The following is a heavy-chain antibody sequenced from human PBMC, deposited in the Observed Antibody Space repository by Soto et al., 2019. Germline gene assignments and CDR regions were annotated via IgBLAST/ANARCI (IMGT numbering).Heavy chain of an antibody. Sequence: QVQLVQSGAEVKKPGASVKVSCKASGYTFSNYGFSWVRQAPGQRLEWMGWISAYNGNTNYAQKVQGRVTMTTHTSTGPAYMELRSLRSDDTAVYYCASSFTSSQWRYGMDVWGQGTTVTVSS. CDR1: GYTFSNYG. D-gene: IGHD2-2*01. CDR2: ISAYNGNT. V-gene: IGHV1-18*01. J-gene: IGHJ6*02. CDR3: ASSFTSSQWRYGMDV.